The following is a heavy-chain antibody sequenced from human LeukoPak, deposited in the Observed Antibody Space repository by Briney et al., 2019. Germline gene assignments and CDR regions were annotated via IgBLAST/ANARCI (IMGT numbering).Heavy chain of an antibody. CDR2: INSDGSST. CDR1: GFTFSSYW. Sequence: GGSLRLSCAASGFTFSSYWMHWVRQAPGKGLVWVSRINSDGSSTSYADPVKGRFTISRDNAKNTLYLQMNSLRAEDTAVYYCARGEYDYVWGSYPQSDYWGQGTLVTVSS. J-gene: IGHJ4*02. V-gene: IGHV3-74*01. CDR3: ARGEYDYVWGSYPQSDY. D-gene: IGHD3-16*02.